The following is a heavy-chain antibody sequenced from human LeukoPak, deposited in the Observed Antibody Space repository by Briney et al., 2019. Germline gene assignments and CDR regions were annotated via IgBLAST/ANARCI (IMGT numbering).Heavy chain of an antibody. V-gene: IGHV6-1*01. CDR1: GDSFSSNSVT. Sequence: SQTLSLTCAISGDSFSSNSVTWNWVRQSPSRGLEWLGRTYYRSTWYNDYAVSVRGRITVNPDTSKNQFSLHLNSVTPEDTAVYYCARRLTQYDCFDPWGQGILVTVSS. J-gene: IGHJ5*02. CDR3: ARRLTQYDCFDP. CDR2: TYYRSTWYN. D-gene: IGHD2-2*01.